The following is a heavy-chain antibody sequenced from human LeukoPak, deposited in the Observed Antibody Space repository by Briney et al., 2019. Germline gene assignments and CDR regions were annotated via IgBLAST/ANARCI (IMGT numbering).Heavy chain of an antibody. CDR2: ISSSSLYI. V-gene: IGHV3-21*01. J-gene: IGHJ3*02. CDR3: VRAGDGYNDAFDI. D-gene: IGHD5-24*01. CDR1: GFTFSSYT. Sequence: KPGGSLRLSCAASGFTFSSYTINWVRQAPGKGLEWVSSISSSSLYIYYADSVKGRFTISRDNAKNSLYLLMNSLRAEDTAIYYCVRAGDGYNDAFDIWGQGTMVAVSS.